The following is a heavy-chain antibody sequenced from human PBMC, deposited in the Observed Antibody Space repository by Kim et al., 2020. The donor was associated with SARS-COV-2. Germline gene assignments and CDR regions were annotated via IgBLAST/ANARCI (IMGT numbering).Heavy chain of an antibody. J-gene: IGHJ5*02. CDR2: INHSGST. V-gene: IGHV4-34*01. CDR3: ASGVSFDP. D-gene: IGHD2-8*01. CDR1: GGSFSGYY. Sequence: SETLSLTCAVYGGSFSGYYWSWIRQPPGKGLEWIGEINHSGSTNYNPSLKSRVTISVDTSKNQFSLKLSSVTAADTAVYYCASGVSFDPWGQGTLVTVSS.